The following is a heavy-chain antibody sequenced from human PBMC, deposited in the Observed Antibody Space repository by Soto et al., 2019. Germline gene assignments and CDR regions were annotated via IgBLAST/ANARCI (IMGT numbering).Heavy chain of an antibody. CDR2: INHSGFT. Sequence: QLQLHQSGAGLLKPSETLSLTCDVSGGSFTGYYWAWIRQPPGKGLVWIGEINHSGFTNYNPSLTGLVTRSLDTSRSQFSLKLDSLTAADTAFYFCARGHGRFAHWGQGTLVTVSS. CDR1: GGSFTGYY. J-gene: IGHJ4*02. CDR3: ARGHGRFAH. V-gene: IGHV4-34*01.